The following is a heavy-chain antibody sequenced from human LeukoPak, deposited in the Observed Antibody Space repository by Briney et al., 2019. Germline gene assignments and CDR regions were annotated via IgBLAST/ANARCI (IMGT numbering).Heavy chain of an antibody. J-gene: IGHJ4*02. Sequence: QPGGSLRLSCAASGFTFSSYGMSWVRQAPGKGLEWVSAISGSGGSTYYADSVKGRFTISRDNSKNTLYLQMNSLRAEDTAVYYCAKDHYYDSSGYYPYFDYWGQGTLVTVSS. D-gene: IGHD3-22*01. CDR3: AKDHYYDSSGYYPYFDY. CDR2: ISGSGGST. CDR1: GFTFSSYG. V-gene: IGHV3-23*01.